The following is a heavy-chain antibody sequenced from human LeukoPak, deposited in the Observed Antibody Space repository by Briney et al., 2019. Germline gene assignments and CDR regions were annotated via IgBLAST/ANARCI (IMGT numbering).Heavy chain of an antibody. V-gene: IGHV1-69*13. D-gene: IGHD2-8*01. Sequence: ASVTVSCKASGGTFSSYAISWVRQAPGQGLEWMGGIIPIFGTANYAQKFQGRVTITADESTSTAYMELSSLRSEDTAVYYCARGAKIVLMVYAIDYYYGMDVWGQGTTVTVSS. CDR2: IIPIFGTA. CDR3: ARGAKIVLMVYAIDYYYGMDV. J-gene: IGHJ6*02. CDR1: GGTFSSYA.